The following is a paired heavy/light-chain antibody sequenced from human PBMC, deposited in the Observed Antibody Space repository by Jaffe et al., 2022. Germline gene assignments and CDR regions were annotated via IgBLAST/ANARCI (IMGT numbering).Light chain of an antibody. Sequence: QSVLTQPPSVSAAPGQKVTISCSGSSSNIGNNYVSWYQQLPGTAPKLLIYENNKRPSGIPDRFSGSKSGTSATLGITGLQTGDEADYYCGTWDSSLSAEFGGGTKLTVL. CDR1: SSNIGNNY. V-gene: IGLV1-51*02. CDR3: GTWDSSLSAE. CDR2: ENN. J-gene: IGLJ2*01.
Heavy chain of an antibody. J-gene: IGHJ3*02. V-gene: IGHV5-51*01. Sequence: EVQLVQSGAEVKKPGESLKISCKGSGYSFTSYWIGWVRQMPGKGLEWMGIIYPGDSDTRYSPSFQGQVTISADKSISTAYLQWSSLKASDTAMYYCVRQSNVLLWFGESPQQDAFDIWGQGTMVTVSS. CDR2: IYPGDSDT. D-gene: IGHD3-10*01. CDR3: VRQSNVLLWFGESPQQDAFDI. CDR1: GYSFTSYW.